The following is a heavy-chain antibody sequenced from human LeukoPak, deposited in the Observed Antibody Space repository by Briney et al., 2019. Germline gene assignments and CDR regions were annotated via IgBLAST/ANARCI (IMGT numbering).Heavy chain of an antibody. D-gene: IGHD4-17*01. CDR3: AREDYGDYYDAFDI. J-gene: IGHJ3*02. Sequence: GALRLSCAASGFTFCRNAMHWVRQAAGKGLEWVAVISYDGSNKYYADSVKGRFIISRDNSKNTLYLQMNSLRAEDTAVYYCAREDYGDYYDAFDIWGQGTMVTVSS. CDR2: ISYDGSNK. V-gene: IGHV3-30*04. CDR1: GFTFCRNA.